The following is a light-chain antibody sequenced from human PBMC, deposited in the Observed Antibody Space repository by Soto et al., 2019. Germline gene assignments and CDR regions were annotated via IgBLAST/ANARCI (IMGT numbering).Light chain of an antibody. CDR2: GAS. V-gene: IGKV3-15*01. CDR3: QHYDNWPPWT. CDR1: QSVSSSY. J-gene: IGKJ1*01. Sequence: EIVLTQSPGTLSLSPGERATLSCRASQSVSSSYLAWYQQKPGQAPRLLIYGASTRANDIPARFSGSGSGTEFTLTIRSLQSEDITVYYCQHYDNWPPWTFGQGTKVDI.